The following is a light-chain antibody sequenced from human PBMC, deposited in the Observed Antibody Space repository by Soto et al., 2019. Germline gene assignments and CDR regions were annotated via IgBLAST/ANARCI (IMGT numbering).Light chain of an antibody. CDR3: CSYTSTNTWV. CDR1: SSDIGYNY. CDR2: EVT. V-gene: IGLV2-14*01. Sequence: QPVLTQPASVSGSPGQSITISCTGTSSDIGYNYVSWYQQHPGKAPKLMISEVTNRPAGVSNRFSGSRSGSTASLTISGLQADDEADYYCCSYTSTNTWVFGGGTKLTVL. J-gene: IGLJ3*02.